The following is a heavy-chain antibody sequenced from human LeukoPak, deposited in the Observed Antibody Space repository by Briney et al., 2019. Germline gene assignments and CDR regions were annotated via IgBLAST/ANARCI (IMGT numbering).Heavy chain of an antibody. CDR3: AKDILWSLDY. V-gene: IGHV3-30*02. CDR2: IRYDESNK. D-gene: IGHD2/OR15-2a*01. CDR1: GFTFSSYG. Sequence: GGSLRLSCAASGFTFSSYGIHWVRQAPGKGLEWVAFIRYDESNKFYADSARGRFTIFRDNSKNTLYLQMNSLRTDDTAVYYCAKDILWSLDYWGQGTLVTVSS. J-gene: IGHJ4*02.